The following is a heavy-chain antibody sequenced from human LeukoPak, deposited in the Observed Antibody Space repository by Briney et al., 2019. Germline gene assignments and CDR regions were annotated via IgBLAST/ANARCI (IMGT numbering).Heavy chain of an antibody. J-gene: IGHJ4*02. Sequence: PGGSLRLSCAASGFTFSTYGMHWVRQAPGKGLEWVALIWYDGSNKYYADSVKGRFTISRDNSKNMLHLQMNSLRAEDTAVYYCARDQGCTSTNCYSLFFHYWGQGTPVTVSS. V-gene: IGHV3-33*01. CDR3: ARDQGCTSTNCYSLFFHY. CDR2: IWYDGSNK. CDR1: GFTFSTYG. D-gene: IGHD2-2*01.